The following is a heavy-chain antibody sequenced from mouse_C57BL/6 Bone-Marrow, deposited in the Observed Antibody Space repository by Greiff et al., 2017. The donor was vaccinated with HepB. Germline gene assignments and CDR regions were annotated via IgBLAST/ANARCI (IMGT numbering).Heavy chain of an antibody. CDR1: GYSFTGYF. Sequence: VQLQQSGPELVKPGDSVKISCKASGYSFTGYFMNWVMQSHGKSLEWIGRINPYNGDTFYNQKFKGKATLTVDKSSSTAHMELRSLTSEDSAVYYCARDPITTVVPWYFDVWGTGTTVTVSS. D-gene: IGHD1-1*01. V-gene: IGHV1-20*01. J-gene: IGHJ1*03. CDR2: INPYNGDT. CDR3: ARDPITTVVPWYFDV.